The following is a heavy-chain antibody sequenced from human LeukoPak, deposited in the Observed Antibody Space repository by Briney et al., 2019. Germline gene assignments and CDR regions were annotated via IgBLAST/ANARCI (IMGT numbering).Heavy chain of an antibody. V-gene: IGHV4-34*01. CDR1: GGSFSGYF. CDR3: ARGTGRLSFDI. CDR2: INHSGST. Sequence: SETLSLTCAVYGGSFSGYFWSYIRQPPGKGLEWIGEINHSGSTNYNPSLKSRVTISVDTSKSQFSLMLSSVTAADTAVYYCARGTGRLSFDIWGQGTMVTVSS. D-gene: IGHD1-1*01. J-gene: IGHJ3*02.